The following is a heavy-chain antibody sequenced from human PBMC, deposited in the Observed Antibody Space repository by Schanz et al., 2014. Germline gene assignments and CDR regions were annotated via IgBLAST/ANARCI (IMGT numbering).Heavy chain of an antibody. CDR3: ARDRGHGDLPGDI. CDR2: ISYSGST. CDR1: GVSVSSGGDY. D-gene: IGHD4-17*01. V-gene: IGHV4-31*03. J-gene: IGHJ3*02. Sequence: QVQLQESGPGLVKPSQTLSLTCTVSGVSVSSGGDYWSWIRQHPRKGLEWIGFISYSGSTYYNPSLKSRVTISVDTSKNQFSLNLSAATAADTAVYDCARDRGHGDLPGDIWGQGTMVTVSS.